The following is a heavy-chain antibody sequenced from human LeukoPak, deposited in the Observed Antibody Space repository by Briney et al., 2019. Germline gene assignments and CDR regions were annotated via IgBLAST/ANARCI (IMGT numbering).Heavy chain of an antibody. D-gene: IGHD4-17*01. J-gene: IGHJ5*02. Sequence: ASVKVSCKATGYTFTSYGISWVRQAPGQGLEWMGWISAYNGNTNYAQKLQCRVTMTTDTSTSTAYMELRSLRSDGTAVYYCATQVTVTPRGWFDPWGQGTLVTVSS. CDR1: GYTFTSYG. CDR2: ISAYNGNT. CDR3: ATQVTVTPRGWFDP. V-gene: IGHV1-18*01.